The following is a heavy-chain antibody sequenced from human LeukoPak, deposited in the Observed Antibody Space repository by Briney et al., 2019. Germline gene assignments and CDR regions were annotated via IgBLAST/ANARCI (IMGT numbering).Heavy chain of an antibody. CDR1: GGSISSSSYY. V-gene: IGHV4-39*07. D-gene: IGHD3-10*01. J-gene: IGHJ5*02. Sequence: SETLSLTCTVSGGSISSSSYYWGWIRQPPGKGLEWIGSIYYSGSTYYNPSLKSRVTISVDTSKNQFSLKLSSVTAADTAVYYCARSQLYYYDSGKLRGWFDPWGQGTLVTVSS. CDR2: IYYSGST. CDR3: ARSQLYYYDSGKLRGWFDP.